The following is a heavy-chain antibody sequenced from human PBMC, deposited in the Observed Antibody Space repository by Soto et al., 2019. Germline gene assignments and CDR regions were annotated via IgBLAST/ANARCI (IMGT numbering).Heavy chain of an antibody. CDR2: ISSSSSYI. CDR3: AREFADYRVRWDY. V-gene: IGHV3-21*01. CDR1: GFTFSSYS. Sequence: EVQLVESGGGLVKPGGSLRLSCAASGFTFSSYSMNWVRQAPGKGLEWVSSISSSSSYIYYADSVKGRFTISRDNAKNSLYLQMNSLRAEDTAVYYCAREFADYRVRWDYWGQGTLVTVSS. J-gene: IGHJ4*02. D-gene: IGHD3-10*01.